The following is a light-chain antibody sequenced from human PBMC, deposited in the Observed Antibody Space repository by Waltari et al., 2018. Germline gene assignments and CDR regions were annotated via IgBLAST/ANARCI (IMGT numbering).Light chain of an antibody. CDR1: QSLLHSDGYND. J-gene: IGKJ1*01. CDR3: MQALHTPPT. V-gene: IGKV2-28*01. CDR2: LSV. Sequence: EIVMTQSQLSLPVTPGEQASISCRSSQSLLHSDGYNDLNWYLQTPGQSPKHLIYLSVSRASGVPDRVTGSGAGTDFTLKISRVEAEDVVFYYCMQALHTPPTFGQGTRAEIK.